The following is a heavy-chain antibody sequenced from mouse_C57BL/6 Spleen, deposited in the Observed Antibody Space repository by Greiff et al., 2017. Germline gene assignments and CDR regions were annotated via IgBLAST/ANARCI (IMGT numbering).Heavy chain of an antibody. CDR1: GFTFSDYG. CDR3: FYVGAMDY. CDR2: ISSGSSTI. V-gene: IGHV5-17*01. D-gene: IGHD2-12*01. J-gene: IGHJ4*01. Sequence: EVKLQESGGGLVKPGGSLKLSCAASGFTFSDYGMHWVRQAPEKGLEWVAYISSGSSTIYYADTVKGRVTISRDNAKHTLFLQMTSRRSEDTAMYYCFYVGAMDYWGQGTSVTVSS.